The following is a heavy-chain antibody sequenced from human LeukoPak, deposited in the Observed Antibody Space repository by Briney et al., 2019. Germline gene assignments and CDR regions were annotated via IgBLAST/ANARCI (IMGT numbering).Heavy chain of an antibody. V-gene: IGHV3-21*01. CDR3: AKNIGGFDY. D-gene: IGHD4-23*01. Sequence: GGSLRLSCAASGFTFSSYLMNWVRQAPGKGLQWVSSISSSSDYIYYADSVQGRFTISRDNAKNSMNLQMNSLRAEDTAVYYCAKNIGGFDYWGQGTLVTVSS. CDR2: ISSSSDYI. CDR1: GFTFSSYL. J-gene: IGHJ4*02.